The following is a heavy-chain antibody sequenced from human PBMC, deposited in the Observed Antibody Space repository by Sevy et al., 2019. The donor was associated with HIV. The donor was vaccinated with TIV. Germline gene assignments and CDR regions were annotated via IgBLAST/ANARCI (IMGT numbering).Heavy chain of an antibody. CDR3: AKDRCWYDFYFDY. CDR2: IWYDGGNK. D-gene: IGHD6-13*01. V-gene: IGHV3-33*06. CDR1: GFTFSSYG. J-gene: IGHJ4*02. Sequence: GGSLRLSCAASGFTFSSYGMHWVRQAPGKGLEGVAVIWYDGGNKYYADSGKGRFTIARDNSKNTRYLQRNSLGAEDTAVYYCAKDRCWYDFYFDYWGQGTLVTVSS.